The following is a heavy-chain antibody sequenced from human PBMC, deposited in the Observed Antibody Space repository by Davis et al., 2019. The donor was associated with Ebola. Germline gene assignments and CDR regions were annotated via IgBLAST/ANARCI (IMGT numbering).Heavy chain of an antibody. Sequence: PSETLSLTCAVSGYSIGSGYHWGWIRQPPGRGLEWIGNRYHGTDASYNPSLKSRVTISVDTSKNQFSLKLSSVTAADTAVYYCARWAAAEGDYFDYWGQGTLVTVSS. J-gene: IGHJ4*02. V-gene: IGHV4-38-2*01. CDR3: ARWAAAEGDYFDY. D-gene: IGHD6-13*01. CDR1: GYSIGSGYH. CDR2: RYHGTDA.